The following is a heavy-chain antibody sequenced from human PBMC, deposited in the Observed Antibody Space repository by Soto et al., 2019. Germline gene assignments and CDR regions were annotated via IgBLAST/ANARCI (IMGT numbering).Heavy chain of an antibody. CDR2: ISWNSGSI. CDR1: GFTFSSYA. J-gene: IGHJ4*02. D-gene: IGHD7-27*01. V-gene: IGHV3-9*01. Sequence: VQLVESGGGVVQPGRSLRLSCAASGFTFSSYAMHWVRQAPGKGLEWVSGISWNSGSIGYADSVKGRFTISRDNAKNSLYLQMNSLRAEDTALYYCVWGFDYWGQGTLVTVSS. CDR3: VWGFDY.